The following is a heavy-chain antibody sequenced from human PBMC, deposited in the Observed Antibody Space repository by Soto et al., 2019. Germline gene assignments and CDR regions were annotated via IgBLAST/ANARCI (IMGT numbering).Heavy chain of an antibody. CDR3: ARGGYSGYDSATGSWFDP. D-gene: IGHD5-12*01. CDR2: INPNSGGT. Sequence: SAEPCWEASRVGFAGCSRRSVRQDPGQGLEWMGWINPNSGGTNYAQKFQGWVTMTRDTSISTAYMELSRLRSDDTAVYYCARGGYSGYDSATGSWFDPWGQGTLVTVSS. V-gene: IGHV1-2*04. J-gene: IGHJ5*02. CDR1: RVGFAGCS.